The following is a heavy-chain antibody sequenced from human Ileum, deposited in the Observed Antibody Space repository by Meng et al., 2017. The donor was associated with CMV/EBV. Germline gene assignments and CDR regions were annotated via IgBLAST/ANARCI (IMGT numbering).Heavy chain of an antibody. Sequence: GGSLRLSCAASGFTFSSFAMTWVRQAPGKGLEWVSVTYTNGYTDHADSVRGRFTVSRDNFKNMVFLQMNSLRAEDTAIYYCTTHSGGYWGQGTLVTVSS. V-gene: IGHV3-23*05. CDR3: TTHSGGY. CDR1: GFTFSSFA. J-gene: IGHJ4*02. CDR2: TYTNGYT.